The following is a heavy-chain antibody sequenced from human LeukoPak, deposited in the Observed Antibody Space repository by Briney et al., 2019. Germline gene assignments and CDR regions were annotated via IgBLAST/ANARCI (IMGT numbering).Heavy chain of an antibody. J-gene: IGHJ4*02. D-gene: IGHD6-13*01. CDR3: ARGFYPAAAGSPGVDY. Sequence: SETLSLTCTVSGGSISSGGYYWSWIRQHPGKGLEWIGYIYYSGSTYYNPSLKSRVTISVDTSKNQFSLKLSSVTAADTAVYYCARGFYPAAAGSPGVDYWGQGTLVTVSS. V-gene: IGHV4-31*03. CDR1: GGSISSGGYY. CDR2: IYYSGST.